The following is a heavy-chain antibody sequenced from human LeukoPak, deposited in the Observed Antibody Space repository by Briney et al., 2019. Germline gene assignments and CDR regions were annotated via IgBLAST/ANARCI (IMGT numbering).Heavy chain of an antibody. V-gene: IGHV4-39*01. CDR1: SDSISSSSYY. J-gene: IGHJ1*01. CDR3: ASSIAAAEYFQH. D-gene: IGHD6-13*01. CDR2: IDYSGST. Sequence: AAETLSLTCTVSSDSISSSSYYWGWIRQPPGKGLEWIWSIDYSGSTYYTPSLNSRLTISVDTSKNRFSLKLSSVSAADTAIYYCASSIAAAEYFQHWGQGTLVTVS.